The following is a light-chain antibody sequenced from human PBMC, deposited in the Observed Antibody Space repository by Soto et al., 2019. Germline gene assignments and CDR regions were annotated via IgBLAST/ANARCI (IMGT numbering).Light chain of an antibody. J-gene: IGLJ3*02. Sequence: QSVLIQPHSAYGNHGQRVTIACSWGSSNIGRNTVNWFQQVPGMATRLLIYNDRQRPSGVPDRFSGSRSGTSASLAISGLQSDDEADFYWASWDFSLEAWVFGGGTKLTVL. V-gene: IGLV1-44*01. CDR1: SSNIGRNT. CDR3: ASWDFSLEAWV. CDR2: NDR.